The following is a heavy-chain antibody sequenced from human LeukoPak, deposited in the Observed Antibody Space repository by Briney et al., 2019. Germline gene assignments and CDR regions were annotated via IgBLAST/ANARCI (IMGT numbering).Heavy chain of an antibody. D-gene: IGHD4-23*01. CDR2: IRYDGSNK. CDR1: GFTFSSYG. V-gene: IGHV3-30*02. CDR3: AKGLYGGNSGDAFDI. J-gene: IGHJ3*02. Sequence: GGSLRLSCAAAGFTFSSYGMHWVRQAPGKGLEWVAFIRYDGSNKYYADSVKGRFTISRDNSKNTLYLQMNSLRAEDTAVYYCAKGLYGGNSGDAFDIWGQGTMVTVSS.